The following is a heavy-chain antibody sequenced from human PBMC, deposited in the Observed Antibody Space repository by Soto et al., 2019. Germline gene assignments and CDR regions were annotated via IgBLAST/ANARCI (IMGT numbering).Heavy chain of an antibody. Sequence: SETLSLTCTVSGGSISNGGYYWNWVRQQPGKGLEWIWYIHYSGSTWYNPSLDSRVTISVDTSKDQFSLKLRSVSPAVTAVYYCARVRGSGSYAAYYFDSWGQGTLVTVSS. J-gene: IGHJ4*01. CDR3: ARVRGSGSYAAYYFDS. V-gene: IGHV4-31*03. CDR1: GGSISNGGYY. CDR2: IHYSGST. D-gene: IGHD3-10*01.